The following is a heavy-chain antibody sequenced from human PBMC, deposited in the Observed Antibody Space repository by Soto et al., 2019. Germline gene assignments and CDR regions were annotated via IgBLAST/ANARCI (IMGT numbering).Heavy chain of an antibody. V-gene: IGHV3-15*01. J-gene: IGHJ4*02. CDR3: TTEGYRGTYTHAFDS. D-gene: IGHD1-26*01. Sequence: PGGSLRLSCAASGFTFTRYSMNWVRQAPGKGLEWVGRIKRQAERGDTYYAAAVNGRFNISRDDSKDTLYLQINSLKTEDTAVYYCTTEGYRGTYTHAFDSWGQGTLVTVSS. CDR1: GFTFTRYS. CDR2: IKRQAERGDT.